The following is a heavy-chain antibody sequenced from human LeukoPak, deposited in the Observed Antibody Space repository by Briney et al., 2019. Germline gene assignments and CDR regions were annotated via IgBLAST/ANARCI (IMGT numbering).Heavy chain of an antibody. CDR3: ARDGTMVRGIIDY. Sequence: GGSLRLSCAASGFTFSSYWMHWVRQAPGKGLVWVSRINNDGSSTSYADSVKGRFTISRDNAKNTLYVQMNSLRAEDTAVYYCARDGTMVRGIIDYWGQGTLVTVSS. J-gene: IGHJ4*02. D-gene: IGHD3-10*01. CDR1: GFTFSSYW. V-gene: IGHV3-74*01. CDR2: INNDGSST.